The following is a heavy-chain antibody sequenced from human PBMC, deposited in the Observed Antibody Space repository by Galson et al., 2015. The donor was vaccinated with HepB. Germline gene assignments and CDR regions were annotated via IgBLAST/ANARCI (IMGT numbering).Heavy chain of an antibody. CDR1: GYTFTSYG. D-gene: IGHD3-10*01. CDR2: ISAYNGNT. J-gene: IGHJ6*02. Sequence: SVKVSCKASGYTFTSYGISWVRQAPGQGLEWMGWISAYNGNTNYAQKLQGRVTMTTDTSTSTAYMELRSLRSDDTAVYYCARAELDGSGALRRGMDVWGQGAAVTVSS. CDR3: ARAELDGSGALRRGMDV. V-gene: IGHV1-18*04.